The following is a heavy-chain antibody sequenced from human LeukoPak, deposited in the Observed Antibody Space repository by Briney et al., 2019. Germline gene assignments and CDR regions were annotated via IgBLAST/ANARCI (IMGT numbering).Heavy chain of an antibody. D-gene: IGHD4-17*01. J-gene: IGHJ4*02. CDR1: GYTFTGYY. CDR3: ASAPYGDYAMIFDY. CDR2: INPNSGGT. Sequence: ASVKVSCKASGYTFTGYYMHWGRQAPGQGLEWMGWINPNSGGTNYAQKFQGRVTMTRDTSISTAYMELSRLRSDDTAVYYCASAPYGDYAMIFDYWGQGTLVTVSS. V-gene: IGHV1-2*02.